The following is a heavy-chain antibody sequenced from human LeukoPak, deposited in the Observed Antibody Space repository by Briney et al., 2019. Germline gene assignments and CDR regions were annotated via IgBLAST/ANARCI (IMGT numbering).Heavy chain of an antibody. Sequence: GGTLRLSCAASGFTFSIYGMGWVRQAPGKGLEWVSSISDNGGNTYYADSAKGRFTISRDNSKNTLYLQMNSLRSEDTAVYYCARVTHTELSTWFDPWGQGTLVTVSS. D-gene: IGHD5-18*01. V-gene: IGHV3-23*01. J-gene: IGHJ5*02. CDR3: ARVTHTELSTWFDP. CDR2: ISDNGGNT. CDR1: GFTFSIYG.